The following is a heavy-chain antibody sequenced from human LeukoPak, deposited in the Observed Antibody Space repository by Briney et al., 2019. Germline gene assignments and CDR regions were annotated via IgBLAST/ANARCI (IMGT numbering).Heavy chain of an antibody. D-gene: IGHD6-6*01. CDR3: ARGLKGATSYYFDY. Sequence: PSETLSLTCAVYGGSFSGYYWSWIRQPPGKGLEWIGEINHSGSTNYNPSLKSRVTISVDTSKNQFSLKLSSVTAADTAVYYCARGLKGATSYYFDYWGRGTLVTVSS. CDR2: INHSGST. V-gene: IGHV4-34*01. CDR1: GGSFSGYY. J-gene: IGHJ4*02.